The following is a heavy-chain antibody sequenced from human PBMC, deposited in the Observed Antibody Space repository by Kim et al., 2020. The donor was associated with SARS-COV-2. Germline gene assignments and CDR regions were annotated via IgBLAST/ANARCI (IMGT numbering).Heavy chain of an antibody. D-gene: IGHD3-22*01. CDR1: GFTFSSYG. V-gene: IGHV3-30*03. CDR3: ATNPLYYYDSSGYYPH. CDR2: ISYDGSNK. Sequence: GGSLRLSCAASGFTFSSYGMHWVRQAPGKGLEWVAVISYDGSNKYYADSVKGRFTISRDNSKNTLYLQMNSLRAEDTAVYYCATNPLYYYDSSGYYPHWG. J-gene: IGHJ1*01.